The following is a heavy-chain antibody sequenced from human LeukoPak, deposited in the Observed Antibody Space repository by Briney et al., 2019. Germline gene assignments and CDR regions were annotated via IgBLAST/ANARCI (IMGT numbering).Heavy chain of an antibody. Sequence: GGSLRLSCAASGFSFSNYWMTWVRQAPGKGLEWVANIKQDGSDKYYVDSVKGRFTISRDNAKNSLYLQMNSLRAEDTALYYCAKIRSGYGGFDYWGQGTLVTVSS. J-gene: IGHJ4*02. D-gene: IGHD3-10*01. CDR2: IKQDGSDK. CDR3: AKIRSGYGGFDY. CDR1: GFSFSNYW. V-gene: IGHV3-7*03.